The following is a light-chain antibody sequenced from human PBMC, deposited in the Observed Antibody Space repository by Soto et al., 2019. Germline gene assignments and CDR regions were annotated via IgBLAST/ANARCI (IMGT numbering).Light chain of an antibody. Sequence: QSALTQPASVSGSPGQSITISCTGTSSDVGGYNYVSWYQHHPGKAPKLMIFEVRDRPSGVSNRFSGSKSGNTASLTISGLLAEDEADYYCSAYTSSSTFVFGTGTKLTVL. CDR3: SAYTSSSTFV. CDR2: EVR. CDR1: SSDVGGYNY. V-gene: IGLV2-14*01. J-gene: IGLJ1*01.